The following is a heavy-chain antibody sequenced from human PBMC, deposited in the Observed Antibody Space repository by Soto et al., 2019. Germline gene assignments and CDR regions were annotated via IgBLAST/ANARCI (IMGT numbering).Heavy chain of an antibody. CDR3: ARVGYSGSYHFDY. Sequence: PGXSLRLSCAASGFTLSSYSLNWFRQAPGKGLEWVSSISRSSYIYYADSVKGRFTISRDNAKNALYLQMNSLRDDDTAVYYCARVGYSGSYHFDYWGQGTLVTVSS. CDR1: GFTLSSYS. D-gene: IGHD1-26*01. V-gene: IGHV3-21*01. CDR2: ISRSSYI. J-gene: IGHJ4*02.